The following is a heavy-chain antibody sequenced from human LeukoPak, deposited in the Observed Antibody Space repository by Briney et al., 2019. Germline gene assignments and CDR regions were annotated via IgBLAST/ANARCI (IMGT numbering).Heavy chain of an antibody. D-gene: IGHD3-9*01. CDR2: INHSGST. CDR1: GGSFSGYY. CDR3: AREGRRLLTGYYKAPGAFDI. V-gene: IGHV4-34*01. Sequence: SETLSLTCAVYGGSFSGYYWSWIRQPPGKGPEWIGEINHSGSTNYNPSLKSRVTISVDTSRNQFSLKLSSVTAADTAVYYCAREGRRLLTGYYKAPGAFDIWGQGTMVTVSS. J-gene: IGHJ3*02.